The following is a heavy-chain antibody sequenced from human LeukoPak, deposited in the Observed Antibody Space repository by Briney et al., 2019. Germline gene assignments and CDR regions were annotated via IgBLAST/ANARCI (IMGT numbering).Heavy chain of an antibody. D-gene: IGHD1-26*01. V-gene: IGHV3-23*01. J-gene: IGHJ4*02. CDR1: GFTFSSYA. CDR2: ISGSGGST. CDR3: AKHQSGATYFDY. Sequence: SGGSLSLFCAASGFTFSSYAMSWVRQAPGKGLEWVSTISGSGGSTYYADSVKGRFTISRDNSKITLYLQMTSLRAEDTAVYYCAKHQSGATYFDYWGEG.